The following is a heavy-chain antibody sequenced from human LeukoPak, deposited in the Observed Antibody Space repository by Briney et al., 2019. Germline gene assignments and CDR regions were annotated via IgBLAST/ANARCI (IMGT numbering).Heavy chain of an antibody. D-gene: IGHD2-15*01. Sequence: GGSLRLSCAASGFTFRSYWMSWVRQAPGKGLEWVANINQDGSVKYYVDSVKGRFTISRDNAKNSLYVQMNSLRDEDTAVYYCAKEGMLGGNYFDYWGQGTLVTVSS. J-gene: IGHJ4*02. CDR3: AKEGMLGGNYFDY. CDR1: GFTFRSYW. CDR2: INQDGSVK. V-gene: IGHV3-7*01.